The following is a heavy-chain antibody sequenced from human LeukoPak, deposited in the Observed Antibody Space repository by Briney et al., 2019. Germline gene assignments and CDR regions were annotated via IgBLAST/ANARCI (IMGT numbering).Heavy chain of an antibody. J-gene: IGHJ4*02. Sequence: KPSETPSLTCTVSGGSISSYYWSWIRQPPGKGLEWIGYIYYSGSTNYNPSLKSRVTISVDTSKNQFSLKLSSVTAADTAVYYCASSGDTAMVEDPYYFDYWGQGTLVTVSS. CDR1: GGSISSYY. CDR2: IYYSGST. CDR3: ASSGDTAMVEDPYYFDY. V-gene: IGHV4-59*01. D-gene: IGHD5-18*01.